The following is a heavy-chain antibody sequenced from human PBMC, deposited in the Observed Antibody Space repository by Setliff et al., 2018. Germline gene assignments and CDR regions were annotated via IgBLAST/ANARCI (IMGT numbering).Heavy chain of an antibody. V-gene: IGHV4-61*02. CDR2: IYSIGSA. CDR1: GGSITSGNNY. J-gene: IGHJ3*02. CDR3: AREPSPSDDLDI. Sequence: SETLSLTCTVSGGSITSGNNYWSWIRQPAGKGLEWIGRIYSIGSATYNPSLKGRVTISLDRSENEFSLNLTSVTAADTAVFFCAREPSPSDDLDIWGQGTMVTVS.